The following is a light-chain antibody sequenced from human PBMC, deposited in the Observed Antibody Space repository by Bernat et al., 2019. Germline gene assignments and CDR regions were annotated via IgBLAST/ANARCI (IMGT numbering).Light chain of an antibody. CDR3: MIWHGAAWE. J-gene: IGLJ3*02. V-gene: IGLV5-45*03. CDR1: SGINVGVYR. Sequence: QAVLSQPSSLSASPGTSVSLTCTLRSGINVGVYRIYWYQQKAGGPPRYLLTYKSDSDQDKCSGVPRRFSGSKDVSANAGILVISGLQTEDEADYYCMIWHGAAWEFGGGTKVTV. CDR2: YKSDSDQ.